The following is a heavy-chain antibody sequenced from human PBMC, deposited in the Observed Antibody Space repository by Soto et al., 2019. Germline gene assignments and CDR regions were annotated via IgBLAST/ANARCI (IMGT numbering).Heavy chain of an antibody. CDR2: ISGSGFKK. CDR1: GFIFENFG. CDR3: AKNQGVELVPLATVDWFDP. D-gene: IGHD1-26*01. J-gene: IGHJ5*02. Sequence: GSLRLSCAASGFIFENFGMSWVRQAPGKGLEWISSISGSGFKKYYADSVKGRFTISRDNSKSTVYLGLNNLSAEDTAVYHCAKNQGVELVPLATVDWFDPWGQGPVVTVSS. V-gene: IGHV3-23*01.